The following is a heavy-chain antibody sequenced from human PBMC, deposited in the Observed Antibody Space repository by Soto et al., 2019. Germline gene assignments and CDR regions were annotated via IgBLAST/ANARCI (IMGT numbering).Heavy chain of an antibody. D-gene: IGHD3-16*02. V-gene: IGHV1-69*08. CDR3: AIEIMITFGGVLVGFDP. Sequence: SVKVSCKVSGYTLTELSMHWVRQAPGQGLEWMGRIIPLLDTVDYAQKFQGRVTITADKSTNTAYMDLSRLTFEDTAVYYCAIEIMITFGGVLVGFDPWGQGTLVTVSS. CDR2: IIPLLDTV. J-gene: IGHJ5*02. CDR1: GYTLTELS.